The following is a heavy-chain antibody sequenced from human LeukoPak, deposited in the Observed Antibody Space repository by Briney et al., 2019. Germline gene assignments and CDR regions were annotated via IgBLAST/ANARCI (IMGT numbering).Heavy chain of an antibody. V-gene: IGHV4-4*07. CDR3: ACTDYSSSPFDY. CDR1: GGSIGGYY. Sequence: SETLSLTCTVSGGSIGGYYWNWIRQPAGKGLEYIGRIYTSGSTNYNPSLGSRVTISVDTSKNQFSLKLSSVTAADTAVYYCACTDYSSSPFDYWGQGILVTVSS. D-gene: IGHD6-6*01. J-gene: IGHJ4*02. CDR2: IYTSGST.